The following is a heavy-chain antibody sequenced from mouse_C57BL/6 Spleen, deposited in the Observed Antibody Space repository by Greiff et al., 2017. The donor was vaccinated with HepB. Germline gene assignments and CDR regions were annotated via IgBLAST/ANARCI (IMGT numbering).Heavy chain of an antibody. Sequence: VQLQQSGPELVKPGASVKISCKASGYAFSSSWMNWVKQRPGKGLEWIGRIYPGDGDTNYNGKFKGKATLTADKSSSTAYMQLSSLTSEDSAVYFCAKRMIYYDYDGWYFDVWGTGTTVTVSS. CDR2: IYPGDGDT. J-gene: IGHJ1*03. CDR1: GYAFSSSW. V-gene: IGHV1-82*01. D-gene: IGHD2-4*01. CDR3: AKRMIYYDYDGWYFDV.